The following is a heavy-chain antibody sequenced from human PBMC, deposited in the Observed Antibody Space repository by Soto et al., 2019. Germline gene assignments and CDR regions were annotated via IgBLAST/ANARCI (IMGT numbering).Heavy chain of an antibody. CDR3: ARDAGYCSGGSCYSELYYYGMDV. J-gene: IGHJ6*02. Sequence: SVKVSCKASGGTFSSYAISWVRQAPGQGLEWMGGIIPIFGTANYAQKFQGRATITADESTSTAYMELSSLRSEDTAVYYCARDAGYCSGGSCYSELYYYGMDVWGQGTTVTVSS. CDR2: IIPIFGTA. V-gene: IGHV1-69*13. D-gene: IGHD2-15*01. CDR1: GGTFSSYA.